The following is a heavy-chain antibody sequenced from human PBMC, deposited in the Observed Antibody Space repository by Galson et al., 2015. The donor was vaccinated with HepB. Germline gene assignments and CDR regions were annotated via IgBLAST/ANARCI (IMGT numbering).Heavy chain of an antibody. V-gene: IGHV5-51*03. Sequence: QSGAEVKKPGESLKISCKGSGYSFTNYWIGWVRQMPGKGLEWMGIIYPGDSDTRYSPSFQGQVTISADKSMNTAYLQWSSLKASDTAIFFCARLDDRGGDLDYWGQGTLVTVSS. CDR1: GYSFTNYW. CDR2: IYPGDSDT. J-gene: IGHJ4*02. CDR3: ARLDDRGGDLDY. D-gene: IGHD2-21*02.